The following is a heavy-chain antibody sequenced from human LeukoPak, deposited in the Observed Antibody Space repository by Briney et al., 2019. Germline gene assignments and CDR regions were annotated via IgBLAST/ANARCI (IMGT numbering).Heavy chain of an antibody. CDR2: IKQDGSEK. CDR1: GFTVSSNY. J-gene: IGHJ5*02. Sequence: GGSLRLSCAASGFTVSSNYMSWVRQAPGKGLEWVANIKQDGSEKYYVDSVKGRFTISRDNAKNSLYLQMSSLRAEDTATYYCASHSSGWFAWGQGTLVTVSS. D-gene: IGHD6-19*01. CDR3: ASHSSGWFA. V-gene: IGHV3-7*01.